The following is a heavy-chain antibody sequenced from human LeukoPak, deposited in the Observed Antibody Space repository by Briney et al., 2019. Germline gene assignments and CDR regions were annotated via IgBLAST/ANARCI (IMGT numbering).Heavy chain of an antibody. J-gene: IGHJ5*02. CDR2: INPSGGST. CDR3: ARDLLRYFDWDP. CDR1: GGTFSSYA. Sequence: ASVKVSCKASGGTFSSYAISWVRQAPGQGLEWMGIINPSGGSTSYAQKFQGRVTMTRDTSTSTVYMELSSLRSEDTAVYYCARDLLRYFDWDPWGQGTLVTVSS. V-gene: IGHV1-46*01. D-gene: IGHD3-9*01.